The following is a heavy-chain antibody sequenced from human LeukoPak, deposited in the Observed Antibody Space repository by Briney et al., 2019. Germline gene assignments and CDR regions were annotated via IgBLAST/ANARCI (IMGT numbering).Heavy chain of an antibody. CDR2: IYSGGST. Sequence: GGSLRLSCAASGFTVSSSYMSWVRQAPGKGLEWVSVIYSGGSTYYADSVKGRFTISRDNSKNTLYLQMNSLRAEDTAVYYCARSHYDFWSGSLLYFDYWGQGTLVTVSS. J-gene: IGHJ4*02. CDR1: GFTVSSSY. V-gene: IGHV3-66*01. CDR3: ARSHYDFWSGSLLYFDY. D-gene: IGHD3-3*01.